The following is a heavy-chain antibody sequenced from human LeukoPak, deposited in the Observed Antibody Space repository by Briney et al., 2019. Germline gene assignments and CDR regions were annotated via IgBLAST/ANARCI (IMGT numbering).Heavy chain of an antibody. CDR3: AKGGYCSSTSCYGYFDS. V-gene: IGHV3-23*01. CDR2: ISISGGST. Sequence: GGSLRLSCAVSGFTFSSNAMCWVRQAPGKGLEWVSAISISGGSTYYADSVKGRFTISRDNPENTVYLQVNSLSVEDTTVYYCAKGGYCSSTSCYGYFDSWGQGTLVTVSS. CDR1: GFTFSSNA. D-gene: IGHD2-2*01. J-gene: IGHJ4*02.